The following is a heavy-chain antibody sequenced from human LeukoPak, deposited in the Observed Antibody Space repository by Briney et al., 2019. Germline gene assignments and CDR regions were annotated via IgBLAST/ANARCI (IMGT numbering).Heavy chain of an antibody. CDR2: ISGSGGST. J-gene: IGHJ4*02. Sequence: TGGSLRLSCAASGFTFSSYAMSWVRQAPGKGLEWVSAISGSGGSTYYADSVKGRFTISRDNSKNTLYLQMNSLRAEDTAVYYCAKGQHPRRQYYFDYWGQGTLVTVSS. D-gene: IGHD2-2*01. CDR1: GFTFSSYA. V-gene: IGHV3-23*01. CDR3: AKGQHPRRQYYFDY.